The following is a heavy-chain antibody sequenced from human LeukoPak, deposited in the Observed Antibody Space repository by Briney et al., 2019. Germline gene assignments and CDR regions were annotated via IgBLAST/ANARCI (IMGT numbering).Heavy chain of an antibody. Sequence: GGSLRLSCAASGFTFSDYYMSRIRQAPGKGLEWVSYISSSGSTIYYADSVKGRFTISRDNAKNSLYLQMNSLRAEDTAVYYCARAPSEKGAKGLYFDYWGQGTLVTVSS. CDR2: ISSSGSTI. J-gene: IGHJ4*02. CDR3: ARAPSEKGAKGLYFDY. CDR1: GFTFSDYY. V-gene: IGHV3-11*04. D-gene: IGHD1-26*01.